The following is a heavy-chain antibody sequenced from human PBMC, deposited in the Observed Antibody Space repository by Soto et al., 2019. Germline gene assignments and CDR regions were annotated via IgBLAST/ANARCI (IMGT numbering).Heavy chain of an antibody. CDR1: GFTVSSKY. CDR2: IRSKSYGKTT. V-gene: IGHV3-49*04. J-gene: IGHJ2*01. Sequence: PGGSLRLSCAASGFTVSSKYMIWVLQAPVNGLEFVGLIRSKSYGKTTEYSASATDIFTISIDYSKIIAYLQINSLKSVDTAVYXCTRARWDYGDPKWYFDLWGRGTLVTVFS. D-gene: IGHD4-17*01. CDR3: TRARWDYGDPKWYFDL.